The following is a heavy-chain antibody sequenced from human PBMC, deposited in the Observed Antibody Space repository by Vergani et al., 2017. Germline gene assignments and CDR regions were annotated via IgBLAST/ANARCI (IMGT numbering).Heavy chain of an antibody. D-gene: IGHD3-10*01. CDR2: VSYSGST. Sequence: QVNLQESGPGLVKPSETLSLTCAVSGDSISSGNNWGWIRQPPGKGLEWIGSVSYSGSTYYNPSLKSRVTISVDTSKNQFSVKLSSVTAADTAVYYCGRVADFYGLGSRLLDLWGQGILVTVSS. CDR1: GDSISSGNN. J-gene: IGHJ5*02. CDR3: GRVADFYGLGSRLLDL. V-gene: IGHV4-38-2*01.